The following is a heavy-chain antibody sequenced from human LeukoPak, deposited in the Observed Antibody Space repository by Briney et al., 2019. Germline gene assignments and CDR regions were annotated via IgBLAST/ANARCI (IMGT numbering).Heavy chain of an antibody. CDR2: ISPSNGDT. J-gene: IGHJ1*01. V-gene: IGHV1-2*02. Sequence: ASVKVSCKASGFTFTDYYLHWVRQAPGQGLEWMGWISPSNGDTDYAQKFQGRVRMTTDTSISTAYMDLSRLTSNDTAMYYCAREGPLSSIKHWGQGTLVTVSS. CDR1: GFTFTDYY. CDR3: AREGPLSSIKH. D-gene: IGHD5-12*01.